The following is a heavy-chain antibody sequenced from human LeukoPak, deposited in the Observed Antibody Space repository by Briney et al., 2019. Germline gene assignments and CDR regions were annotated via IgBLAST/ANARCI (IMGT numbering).Heavy chain of an antibody. V-gene: IGHV1-2*02. J-gene: IGHJ3*02. CDR2: INPNSGGT. D-gene: IGHD3-22*01. CDR1: GYTFTGYY. CDR3: ARDPRSRITMIVGAFDI. Sequence: ASVKVSCKASGYTFTGYYMHWVRQAPGQGLEWMGWINPNSGGTNYAQKFQGRVTMTRDTSISTAYMELSRLRSDDTAVYYCARDPRSRITMIVGAFDIWGQGTMVTVSS.